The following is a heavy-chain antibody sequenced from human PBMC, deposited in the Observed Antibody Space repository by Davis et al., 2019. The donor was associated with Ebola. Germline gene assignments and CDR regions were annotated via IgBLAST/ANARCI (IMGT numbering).Heavy chain of an antibody. CDR1: GGSISSGDYY. V-gene: IGHV4-30-4*02. CDR3: ARSNGDDFWSGYHYGMDV. D-gene: IGHD3-3*01. J-gene: IGHJ6*02. Sequence: MPSETLSLTCTVSGGSISSGDYYWSWFRQPPGKGLEWIGYIYYSGSTYYNPSLKSRVTISVDTSKNQFSLKLSSVTAADTAVYYCARSNGDDFWSGYHYGMDVWGQGTTVTVSS. CDR2: IYYSGST.